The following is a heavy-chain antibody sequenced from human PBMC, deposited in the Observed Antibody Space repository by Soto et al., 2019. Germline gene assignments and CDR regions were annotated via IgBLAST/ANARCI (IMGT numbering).Heavy chain of an antibody. CDR2: ISSSGTTI. V-gene: IGHV3-11*01. D-gene: IGHD2-2*02. J-gene: IGHJ4*02. CDR1: GFTFSDYY. Sequence: QVHLVESGGGLVKPGGSLRLSCAASGFTFSDYYMSWIRQAPGKGLECVSYISSSGTTIYNADSVKGRFTISRDNAKNSLYLQMNSLGAGDTAVYYCARVHLGALGYRSSTSCYMFDYWGQGSLVSVSS. CDR3: ARVHLGALGYRSSTSCYMFDY.